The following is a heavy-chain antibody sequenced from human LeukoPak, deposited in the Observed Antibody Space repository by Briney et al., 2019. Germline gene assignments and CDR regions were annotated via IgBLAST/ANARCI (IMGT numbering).Heavy chain of an antibody. V-gene: IGHV3-7*01. Sequence: PGGSLRLSCAASGFTFSSNWMHWVRQAPGKGRDWVANINQHGSEEFYVDSVKGRFTISRDNAKHSLYLQMNSLRVEDTAVYYCARVAKYYYGSETYYFFEHWGQGTPVTASS. J-gene: IGHJ4*02. CDR1: GFTFSSNW. CDR2: INQHGSEE. D-gene: IGHD3-10*01. CDR3: ARVAKYYYGSETYYFFEH.